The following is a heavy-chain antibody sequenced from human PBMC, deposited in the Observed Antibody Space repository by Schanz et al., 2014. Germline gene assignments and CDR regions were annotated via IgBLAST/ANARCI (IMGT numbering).Heavy chain of an antibody. CDR1: GYTFTAYF. V-gene: IGHV1-2*05. D-gene: IGHD5-12*01. CDR2: INPNTGGT. Sequence: QVLLVQSGAEVKQPGASVKVSCKASGYTFTAYFIHWVRQAPGQGLEWMGRINPNTGGTNFAQKFQGRVTMTRETSIKKEERERRGRKYDEKEVYYCAREKGHGYSGLSWGQAPLLPVSS. J-gene: IGHJ5*02. CDR3: AREKGHGYSGLS.